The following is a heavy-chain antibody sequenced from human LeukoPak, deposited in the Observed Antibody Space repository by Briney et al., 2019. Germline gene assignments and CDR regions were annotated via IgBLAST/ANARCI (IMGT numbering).Heavy chain of an antibody. Sequence: GGSLRLSCAASGFTFSSYSMNWVRQAPGKGLEWVSSISSSSTYIYYADSVRGRFTISRDNAKNTLYLQMNSLRAEDTAVYYCAKEGYDFWSGYPYWGQGTLVTVSS. CDR3: AKEGYDFWSGYPY. D-gene: IGHD3-3*01. CDR1: GFTFSSYS. J-gene: IGHJ4*02. V-gene: IGHV3-21*01. CDR2: ISSSSTYI.